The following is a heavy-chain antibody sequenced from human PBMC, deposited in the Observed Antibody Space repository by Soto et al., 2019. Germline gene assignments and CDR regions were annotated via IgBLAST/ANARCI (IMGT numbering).Heavy chain of an antibody. V-gene: IGHV4-59*01. CDR3: AREGHDSSWYFDY. Sequence: SETLSLTCTVSGGSISSYYWSWIRQPPGKGLEWIGYIYYSGSTNYNPSLKSRVTISVDTSKKQFSLKLSSVTAADTAVYYCAREGHDSSWYFDYWGQGTLVTVSS. J-gene: IGHJ4*02. CDR2: IYYSGST. D-gene: IGHD6-13*01. CDR1: GGSISSYY.